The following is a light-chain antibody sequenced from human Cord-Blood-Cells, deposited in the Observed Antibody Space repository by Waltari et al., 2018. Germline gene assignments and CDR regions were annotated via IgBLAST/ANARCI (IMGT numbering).Light chain of an antibody. V-gene: IGKV1-5*01. CDR1: QSISSW. Sequence: DIQMTQSPSTLSASVGDRVTITCRASQSISSWLAWYQQKTGKAPKLLIYDASSLESGVPSRFSGSGSGTECTLTISSLQPYDFATYYCQQYNSYWTFGQGTKVEIK. CDR2: DAS. J-gene: IGKJ1*01. CDR3: QQYNSYWT.